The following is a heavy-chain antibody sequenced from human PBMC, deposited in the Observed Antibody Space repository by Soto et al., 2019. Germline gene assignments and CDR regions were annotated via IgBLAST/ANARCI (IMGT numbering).Heavy chain of an antibody. Sequence: QIQLVQSGGEVKTPGASVKVSCTTYRYTFTSHGIAWVRQAPGQGLEWMGWISTYNGKTDYAQKFQGRVTMTADTRTNTVYMELRSLRSDDTAIYYCARLLTEGATYREDAFDLWGLGTKVTVSS. CDR1: RYTFTSHG. V-gene: IGHV1-18*01. D-gene: IGHD1-26*01. J-gene: IGHJ3*01. CDR3: ARLLTEGATYREDAFDL. CDR2: ISTYNGKT.